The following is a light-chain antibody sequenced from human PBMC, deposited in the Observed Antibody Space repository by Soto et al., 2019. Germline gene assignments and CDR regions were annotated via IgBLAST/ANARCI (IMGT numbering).Light chain of an antibody. CDR2: EVS. J-gene: IGKJ5*01. CDR1: QSLLHITGETF. Sequence: DVVMTQTPLSLSVAPGQPASISCKSSQSLLHITGETFLFWYLQKPGQSPQLLIYEVSTRVSGVPDRFSGSGSETDFTLEISRVETDDVGIYYCMQSTKLPPTFGQGTRLGIE. CDR3: MQSTKLPPT. V-gene: IGKV2D-29*02.